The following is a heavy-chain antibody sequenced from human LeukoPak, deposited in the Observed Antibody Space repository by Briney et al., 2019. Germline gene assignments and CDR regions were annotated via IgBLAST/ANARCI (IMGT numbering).Heavy chain of an antibody. V-gene: IGHV3-15*07. CDR1: GFCFSDAW. CDR3: TTRPPPYGDYPLDY. J-gene: IGHJ4*02. D-gene: IGHD4-17*01. CDR2: IKSKTDAGTI. Sequence: GGSLRLSCAASGFCFSDAWLTWVRQAPEKGLEWVGCIKSKTDAGTIDYAAPVRCRLIISRDDSKNPLYLQMDSLETEDTAVYYCTTRPPPYGDYPLDYWGQGALVTVSS.